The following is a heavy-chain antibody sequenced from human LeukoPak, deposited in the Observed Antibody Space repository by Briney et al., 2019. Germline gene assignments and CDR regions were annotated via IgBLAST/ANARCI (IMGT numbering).Heavy chain of an antibody. CDR3: RRLWDGYFGEDY. Sequence: PGGSLRLSCAASGFTFRNYNMMWVRQAPGKGRECITYITSSSSTIHYADSVKGRFTNSRDNAKKSLYLQMNILRADDTAVYYCRRLWDGYFGEDYWGQGTLVTVSS. V-gene: IGHV3-48*01. D-gene: IGHD3-10*01. J-gene: IGHJ4*02. CDR2: ITSSSSTI. CDR1: GFTFRNYN.